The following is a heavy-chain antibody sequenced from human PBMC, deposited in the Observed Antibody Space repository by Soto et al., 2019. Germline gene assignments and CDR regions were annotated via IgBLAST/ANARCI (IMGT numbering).Heavy chain of an antibody. Sequence: SGTPSLTRPVYCGSFRGYYWSWIRPPPGKGLEWIGEINHSGTTNYNPSLKSRVTISVDTSKMQFSLKLTSVTAADTAVYYCARPRLVGDSSSYYYHWGQGTLVTVSS. V-gene: IGHV4-34*01. CDR1: CGSFRGYY. CDR2: INHSGTT. D-gene: IGHD3-22*01. CDR3: ARPRLVGDSSSYYYH. J-gene: IGHJ4*02.